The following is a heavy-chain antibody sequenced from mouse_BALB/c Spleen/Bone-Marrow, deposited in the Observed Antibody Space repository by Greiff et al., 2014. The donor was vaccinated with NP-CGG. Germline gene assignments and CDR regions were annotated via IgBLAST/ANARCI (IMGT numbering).Heavy chain of an antibody. D-gene: IGHD2-14*01. Sequence: VHVKQSGPELVKPGASVKISCKTSGYTFTDYTIHWVKQSHGKSLEWIGHINPNIGGTTYNQKFKGKATLTLDKSSTTAYMELRSLTSEDSAVYYCTRSRYGDYWGQGTTLTVSS. J-gene: IGHJ2*01. V-gene: IGHV1-18*01. CDR2: INPNIGGT. CDR3: TRSRYGDY. CDR1: GYTFTDYT.